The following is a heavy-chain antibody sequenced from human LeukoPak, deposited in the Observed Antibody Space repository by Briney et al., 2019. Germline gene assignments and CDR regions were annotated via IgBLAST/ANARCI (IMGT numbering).Heavy chain of an antibody. V-gene: IGHV3-21*01. CDR2: ISSSSSYI. D-gene: IGHD3-10*01. J-gene: IGHJ4*02. CDR1: GFTFSSYS. CDR3: ARDSSPMVRGVIIPQLGFDY. Sequence: GGSLRLSCAASGFTFSSYSMNWVRQAPGKGLEWVSSISSSSSYIYYADSVKGRFTISRDNAKNSLYLQMNSTRAQDTAAYYCARDSSPMVRGVIIPQLGFDYWGQGTLVTVSS.